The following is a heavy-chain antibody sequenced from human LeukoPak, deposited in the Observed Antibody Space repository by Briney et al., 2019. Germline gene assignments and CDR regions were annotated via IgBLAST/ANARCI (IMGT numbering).Heavy chain of an antibody. D-gene: IGHD3-10*01. CDR3: ARVRTDYYGSGRRYYMDV. CDR2: INHSRST. V-gene: IGHV4-34*01. CDR1: GGSFSGYY. J-gene: IGHJ6*03. Sequence: SETLSLTCAVYGGSFSGYYWSWIRQPPGKGLEWMGEINHSRSTNYNPSLKSRVTISVDTSKNQFSLKLSSVTAADTAVYYCARVRTDYYGSGRRYYMDVWGKGTTVTISS.